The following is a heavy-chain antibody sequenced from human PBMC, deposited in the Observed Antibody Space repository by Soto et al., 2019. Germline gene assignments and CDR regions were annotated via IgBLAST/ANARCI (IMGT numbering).Heavy chain of an antibody. V-gene: IGHV3-7*03. Sequence: GGSLRLSCAASGFTFSSYWMSWVRQAPGKGLEWVANIKQDGSEKYYVDSVKGRFTISRDNAKNSLYLQMNSLRAEDTAVYYCARGDCSSTSCYNHDYFDYWGQGTLVTVPQ. J-gene: IGHJ4*02. D-gene: IGHD2-2*02. CDR1: GFTFSSYW. CDR3: ARGDCSSTSCYNHDYFDY. CDR2: IKQDGSEK.